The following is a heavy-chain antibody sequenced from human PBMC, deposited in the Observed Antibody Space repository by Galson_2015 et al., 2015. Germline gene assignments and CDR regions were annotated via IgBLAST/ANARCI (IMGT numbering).Heavy chain of an antibody. CDR1: GFTFSRYW. D-gene: IGHD5-12*01. V-gene: IGHV3-7*04. CDR3: ARVGYTSNSYDY. CDR2: INQDGSVK. Sequence: SLRLSCAASGFTFSRYWMSWVRQAPGKGLEWVANINQDGSVKYYVDSMKGRFTISRDNAKNSLYLQMNSLRVEGTAVYHCARVGYTSNSYDYWGQGTLVTVSS. J-gene: IGHJ4*02.